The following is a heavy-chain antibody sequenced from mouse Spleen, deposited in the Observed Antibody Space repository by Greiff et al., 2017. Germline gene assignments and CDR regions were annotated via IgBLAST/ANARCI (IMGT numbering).Heavy chain of an antibody. CDR1: GFTFSSYG. CDR2: ISGGGSYT. V-gene: IGHV5-9-2*01. CDR3: ARRGPRAWFAY. D-gene: IGHD3-3*01. J-gene: IGHJ3*01. Sequence: EVQGVESGGGLVKPGGSLKLSCAASGFTFSSYGMSWVRQTPEKRLEWVATISGGGSYTYYPDSVKGRFTISRDNAKNNLYLQMSSLRSEDTALYYCARRGPRAWFAYWGQGTLVTVSA.